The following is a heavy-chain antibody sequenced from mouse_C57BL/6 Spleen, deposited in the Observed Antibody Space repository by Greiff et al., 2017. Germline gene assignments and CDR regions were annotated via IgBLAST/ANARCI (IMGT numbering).Heavy chain of an antibody. CDR3: ASTGTYWYFDV. Sequence: EVKLVESGGGLVKPGGSLKLSCAASGYTFSDYGMHWVSQAPEKGLEWVAYISSCSSTIYYADTVKGRFTISRDNAKNTLFLQMTSLRSEDTAMCYCASTGTYWYFDVWGTGTTVTVSS. D-gene: IGHD4-1*01. CDR2: ISSCSSTI. V-gene: IGHV5-17*01. CDR1: GYTFSDYG. J-gene: IGHJ1*03.